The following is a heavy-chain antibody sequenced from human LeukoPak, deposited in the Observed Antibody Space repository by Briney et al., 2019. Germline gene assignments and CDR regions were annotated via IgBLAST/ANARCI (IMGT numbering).Heavy chain of an antibody. CDR2: INSDGSSK. Sequence: GGSLRLSCAASGFSFSDYWMYWVRQAPGKGLVWVSRINSDGSSKNYADSVKGRFTISRDNAKNSLYLQMNSLRAEDTAVYYCARDLQQLSDFDYWGQGTLVTVSS. CDR3: ARDLQQLSDFDY. J-gene: IGHJ4*02. CDR1: GFSFSDYW. D-gene: IGHD6-13*01. V-gene: IGHV3-74*01.